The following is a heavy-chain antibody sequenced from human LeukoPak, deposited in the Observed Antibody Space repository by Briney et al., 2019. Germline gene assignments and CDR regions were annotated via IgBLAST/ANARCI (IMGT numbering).Heavy chain of an antibody. D-gene: IGHD3-10*01. V-gene: IGHV7-4-1*02. J-gene: IGHJ4*02. Sequence: GASVKVSCKASGYTFTSYAMNWVRQAPGQGLEWMGWINTNTGNPTYAQGFTGRFVFSLDTSVSTAYLQISSLKAEDTAVYYCAREAEGDYYGSGSYPYPFDYWGQGTLVTVSS. CDR3: AREAEGDYYGSGSYPYPFDY. CDR1: GYTFTSYA. CDR2: INTNTGNP.